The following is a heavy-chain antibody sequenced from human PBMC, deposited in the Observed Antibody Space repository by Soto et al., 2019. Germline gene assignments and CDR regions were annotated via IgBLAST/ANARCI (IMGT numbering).Heavy chain of an antibody. Sequence: QLQLQESGPGLVKPSETLSLTCTVSGGSISSSSYYWGWIRQPPGKGLEWIGSIYYSGSTYYNPSLKSRVTISVDTSKNQFSLKLSSVTAADTDVYYCARHRKGNLGWHLEAFDIWGQGTMVTVSS. D-gene: IGHD6-19*01. CDR2: IYYSGST. CDR1: GGSISSSSYY. CDR3: ARHRKGNLGWHLEAFDI. J-gene: IGHJ3*02. V-gene: IGHV4-39*01.